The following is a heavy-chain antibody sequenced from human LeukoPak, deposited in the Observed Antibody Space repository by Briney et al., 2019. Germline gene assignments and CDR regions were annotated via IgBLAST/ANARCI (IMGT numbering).Heavy chain of an antibody. Sequence: PGGSLRLSCAASGFSLSSYGMHWVRQAPGKGLEWVAAIWYDGSNKNYADSVKGRFTISRDNSKNTLDLQMNSLRVEDTAVYYCARATALGGSGCPLDYWGQGTLVTVSS. CDR3: ARATALGGSGCPLDY. D-gene: IGHD6-19*01. CDR2: IWYDGSNK. V-gene: IGHV3-33*01. CDR1: GFSLSSYG. J-gene: IGHJ4*02.